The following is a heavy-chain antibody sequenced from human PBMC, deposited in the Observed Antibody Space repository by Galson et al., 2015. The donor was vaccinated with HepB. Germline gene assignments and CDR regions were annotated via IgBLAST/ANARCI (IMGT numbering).Heavy chain of an antibody. Sequence: SLRLSCAASGFTFSSYGMHWVRQAPGKGLEWVSSISSSSSYIYYADSVKGRFTISRDNAKNSLYLQMNSLRAEDTAVYYCARDRRHCGGDCYSSYYYYYMDVWGKGTTVTVSS. CDR2: ISSSSSYI. CDR1: GFTFSSYG. V-gene: IGHV3-21*01. CDR3: ARDRRHCGGDCYSSYYYYYMDV. J-gene: IGHJ6*03. D-gene: IGHD2-21*01.